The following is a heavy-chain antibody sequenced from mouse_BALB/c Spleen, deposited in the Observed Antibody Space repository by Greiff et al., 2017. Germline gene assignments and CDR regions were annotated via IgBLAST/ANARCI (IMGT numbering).Heavy chain of an antibody. CDR1: GFTFSDYY. D-gene: IGHD2-4*01. CDR2: ISDGGSYT. J-gene: IGHJ3*01. Sequence: EVHLVESGGGLVKPGGSLKLSCAASGFTFSDYYMYWVRQTPEKRLEWVATISDGGSYTYYPDSVKGRFTISRDNAKNNMYLQMSSLKSEETAMYYCAREKGDYDVGRIAYWGQGTLVTVSA. CDR3: AREKGDYDVGRIAY. V-gene: IGHV5-4*02.